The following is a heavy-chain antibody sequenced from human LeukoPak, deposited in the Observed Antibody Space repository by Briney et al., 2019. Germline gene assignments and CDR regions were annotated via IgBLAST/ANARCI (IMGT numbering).Heavy chain of an antibody. J-gene: IGHJ6*03. CDR3: ARGFPLWSNRFYYYYYYMDV. Sequence: SETLSLTCTVSGDSISSYYCSWIRQPPGKGLEWIGYIYYSGSTNYNPSLKSRVTISVDTSKNQFSLKLSSVTAADTAVYYCARGFPLWSNRFYYYYYYMDVWGKGTTVTVSS. CDR1: GDSISSYY. D-gene: IGHD3-10*01. CDR2: IYYSGST. V-gene: IGHV4-59*01.